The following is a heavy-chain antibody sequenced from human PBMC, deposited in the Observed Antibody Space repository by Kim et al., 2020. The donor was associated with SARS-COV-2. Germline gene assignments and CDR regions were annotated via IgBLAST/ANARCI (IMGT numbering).Heavy chain of an antibody. J-gene: IGHJ4*01. D-gene: IGHD3-10*01. CDR1: GGSISSYY. V-gene: IGHV4-59*08. CDR3: ARRGGEGYGCPRNIDY. CDR2: IYNSGCT. Sequence: SETLSLTCTASGGSISSYYWSWMRQPPGRGLEWIGDIYNSGCTNYNPSLKSRFTISVEKAKNPFSLQMSTLTAADTAVYYCARRGGEGYGCPRNIDYWG.